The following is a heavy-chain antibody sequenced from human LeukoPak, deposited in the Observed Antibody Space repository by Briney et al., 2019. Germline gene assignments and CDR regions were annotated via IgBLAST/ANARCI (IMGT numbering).Heavy chain of an antibody. CDR3: ARDSFRSGVDY. CDR1: GGSISSYY. D-gene: IGHD1-26*01. J-gene: IGHJ4*02. CDR2: IYYSGST. Sequence: PSETLSLTCTVSGGSISSYYWSWIRQPPGKGLEWIGYIYYSGSTNYNPSLKSRVTMSVDTSKNQFSLKLSSVPAADTAVYYCARDSFRSGVDYWGQGTLVTVSS. V-gene: IGHV4-59*01.